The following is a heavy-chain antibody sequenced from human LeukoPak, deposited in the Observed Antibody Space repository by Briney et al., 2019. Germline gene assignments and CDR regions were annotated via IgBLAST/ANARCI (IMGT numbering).Heavy chain of an antibody. CDR3: ARGFGKAAAGKYKRVHGASTYYYYYYMDV. Sequence: ASVKVSCKTSGYTFSDYYIHWIRQAPGQGLEWVGWINPNSGDTDYAQKFQGRVTVTRDTSISTAYMELSSLRSEDTAVYYCARGFGKAAAGKYKRVHGASTYYYYYYMDVWGKGTTVTVSS. D-gene: IGHD6-13*01. V-gene: IGHV1-2*02. CDR2: INPNSGDT. CDR1: GYTFSDYY. J-gene: IGHJ6*03.